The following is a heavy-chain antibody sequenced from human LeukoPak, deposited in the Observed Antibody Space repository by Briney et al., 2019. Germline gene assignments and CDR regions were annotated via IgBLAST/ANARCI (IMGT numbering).Heavy chain of an antibody. CDR2: IYYSGST. J-gene: IGHJ4*02. CDR3: ARDLSSGYYFDY. CDR1: GASVNSSDHY. Sequence: SETLSLTCTVSGASVNSSDHYWSWIRQPPGKGLEWIGYIYYSGSTNYNPSLKSRVTISVDTSKNQFSLKLSSVTAADTAVYYCARDLSSGYYFDYWGQGTLVTVSS. V-gene: IGHV4-61*08. D-gene: IGHD3-22*01.